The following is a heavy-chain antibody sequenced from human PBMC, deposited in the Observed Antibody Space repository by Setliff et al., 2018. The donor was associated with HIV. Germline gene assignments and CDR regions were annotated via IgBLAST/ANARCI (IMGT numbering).Heavy chain of an antibody. CDR1: GFTFSDHY. J-gene: IGHJ6*03. Sequence: GGSLRLSCAASGFTFSDHYVGWIRQAPGKGLEWVSAISGSGGSTYYADSVKGRFTISRDNSKNTLYLQMNSLRAEDTAVYYCANPPTVTTDYYYYYMDVWGKGTTVTVSS. CDR3: ANPPTVTTDYYYYYMDV. V-gene: IGHV3-23*01. CDR2: ISGSGGST. D-gene: IGHD4-4*01.